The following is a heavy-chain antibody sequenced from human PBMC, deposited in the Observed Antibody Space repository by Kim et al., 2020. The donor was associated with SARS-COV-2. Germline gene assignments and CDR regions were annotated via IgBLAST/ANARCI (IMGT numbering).Heavy chain of an antibody. D-gene: IGHD3-22*01. CDR2: IYHSGST. CDR3: ARNNYYDSSGYYYYFDY. Sequence: SETLSLTCAVSGGSISSSNWWSWVRQPPGKGLEWIGEIYHSGSTNYNPSLKSRVTISVDKSKNQFSLKLSSVTAADTAVYYCARNNYYDSSGYYYYFDYWGQGTLVTVSS. V-gene: IGHV4-4*02. CDR1: GGSISSSNW. J-gene: IGHJ4*02.